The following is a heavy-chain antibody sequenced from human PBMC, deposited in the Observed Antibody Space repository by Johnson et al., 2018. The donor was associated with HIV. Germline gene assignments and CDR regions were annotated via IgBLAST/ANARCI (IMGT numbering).Heavy chain of an antibody. D-gene: IGHD5-12*01. J-gene: IGHJ3*02. CDR1: GFTFSSNY. CDR3: ARGRGYSGYDPPAAFDI. CDR2: IYSGGST. Sequence: VQLVESGGGLVQPGGSLRLSCAASGFTFSSNYMSWVRQAPGKGLEWVSVIYSGGSTYYADSVKGRFTISRDNSKNTLYLQMNSLRAEDTAVYYCARGRGYSGYDPPAAFDIWGQGTMVTVSS. V-gene: IGHV3-66*02.